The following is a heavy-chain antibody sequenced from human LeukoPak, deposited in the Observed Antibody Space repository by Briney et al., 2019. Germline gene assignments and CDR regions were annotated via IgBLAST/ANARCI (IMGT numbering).Heavy chain of an antibody. CDR1: GGSISSYY. V-gene: IGHV4-59*01. CDR3: ARVGTIAAAVLDY. Sequence: SETLSLTCTVSGGSISSYYWSWIRQPPGKGLEWIGYIYYSGSTNYNPSLKSRVTISVDTSKNQLSLKLNSVTAADTAVYYCARVGTIAAAVLDYWGQGTLVVVSS. D-gene: IGHD6-13*01. J-gene: IGHJ4*02. CDR2: IYYSGST.